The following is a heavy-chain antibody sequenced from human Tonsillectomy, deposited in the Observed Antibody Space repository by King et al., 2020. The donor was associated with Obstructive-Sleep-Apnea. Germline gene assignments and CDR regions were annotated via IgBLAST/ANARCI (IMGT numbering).Heavy chain of an antibody. J-gene: IGHJ4*02. CDR2: INPNSGGT. D-gene: IGHD3-10*01. V-gene: IGHV1-2*05. CDR1: GYTFTGYY. Sequence: VQLVQSGAEVKKPGASVKVSCKASGYTFTGYYMHWVRQAPGQGLEWMGRINPNSGGTNYAQKFQGRVPMTRATSISTAYMELSRLRSDDTVVYYCAREYYYGSGSYSYFDYWGQGTLVTVSS. CDR3: AREYYYGSGSYSYFDY.